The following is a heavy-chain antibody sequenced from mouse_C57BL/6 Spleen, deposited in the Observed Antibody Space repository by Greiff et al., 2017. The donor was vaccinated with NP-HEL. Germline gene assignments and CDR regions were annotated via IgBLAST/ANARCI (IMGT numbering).Heavy chain of an antibody. CDR2: SRNKANDYTT. CDR3: ARDAGSCPFDY. D-gene: IGHD1-1*01. J-gene: IGHJ2*01. CDR1: GFTFSDFY. Sequence: EVMLVESGGGLVQSGRSLRLSCATSGFTFSDFYMEWVRQAPGKGLEWIAASRNKANDYTTEYSASVKGRFIVSRDTSQSILYLQMNALRAEDTAIYYCARDAGSCPFDYWGQGTTLTVSS. V-gene: IGHV7-1*01.